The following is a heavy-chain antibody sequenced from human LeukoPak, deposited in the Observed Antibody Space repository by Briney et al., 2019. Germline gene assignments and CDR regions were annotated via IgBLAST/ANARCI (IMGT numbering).Heavy chain of an antibody. CDR2: ISYDGSNK. CDR1: GFTFSSYA. D-gene: IGHD6-13*01. J-gene: IGHJ4*02. Sequence: PGGSLRLSCAASGFTFSSYAMHWVRQAPGKGLEWVAVISYDGSNKYYADSVKGRFTISRDNSKNTLYLQMNSLKAEDTAVYYCARGVIGGGSSWYKVSPRFDYWGQGTLVTVSS. CDR3: ARGVIGGGSSWYKVSPRFDY. V-gene: IGHV3-30-3*01.